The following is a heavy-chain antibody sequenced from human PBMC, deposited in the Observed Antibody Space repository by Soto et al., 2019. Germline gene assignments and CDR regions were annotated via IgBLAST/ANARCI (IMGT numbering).Heavy chain of an antibody. D-gene: IGHD2-15*01. J-gene: IGHJ4*02. CDR1: GFTFSSYA. V-gene: IGHV3-23*01. CDR3: AKATYCSGGSCYPYYFDY. CDR2: ISGSGGST. Sequence: EVQLLESGGGLVQPGGSLRLSCAASGFTFSSYAMNWVRQAPGKGLEWVSTISGSGGSTYYADSVKGRFTISRDNSKNTLYLKMNSLRAEDTAVYYCAKATYCSGGSCYPYYFDYWGQGTLVTVSS.